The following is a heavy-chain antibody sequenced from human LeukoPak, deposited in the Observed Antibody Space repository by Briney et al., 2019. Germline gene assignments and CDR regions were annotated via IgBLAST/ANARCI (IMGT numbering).Heavy chain of an antibody. Sequence: GGSLRLSCAGSGFIFKNYAMTWVRQAPGKGLEWVASISGSDGSKFYRDSVRGRFTISRDNSENILSLQMNNLRPEDTAIYYCADFGSGSYCFDYWGQGTLVTVSS. CDR2: ISGSDGSK. V-gene: IGHV3-23*01. CDR3: ADFGSGSYCFDY. CDR1: GFIFKNYA. D-gene: IGHD3-10*01. J-gene: IGHJ4*02.